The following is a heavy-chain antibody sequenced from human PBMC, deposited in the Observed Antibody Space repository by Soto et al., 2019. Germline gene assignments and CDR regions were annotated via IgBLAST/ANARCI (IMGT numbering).Heavy chain of an antibody. Sequence: EVQLEESGGALVQPGRSLRLSCAASGFTFDDYAMYWVRQVLGKGLEWVSSISWNSGNIGYADSVKGRFTTSRDNAENSLYLQMNSLRPEDTALYYCVRSKGGYSYGTPFDYWGQGTLVTVS. CDR1: GFTFDDYA. J-gene: IGHJ4*02. V-gene: IGHV3-9*01. CDR2: ISWNSGNI. CDR3: VRSKGGYSYGTPFDY. D-gene: IGHD5-18*01.